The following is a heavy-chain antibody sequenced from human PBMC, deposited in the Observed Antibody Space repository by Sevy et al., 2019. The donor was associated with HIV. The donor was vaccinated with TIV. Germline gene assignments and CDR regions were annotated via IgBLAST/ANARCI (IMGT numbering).Heavy chain of an antibody. D-gene: IGHD5-18*01. CDR2: ISSSSSYI. CDR3: ARVDTAMALDY. CDR1: GFTFSSYS. V-gene: IGHV3-21*01. Sequence: GGSLRLSCAASGFTFSSYSMNWVRQAPGKGLEWVSSISSSSSYIYYADSVKGRFTISRDNAKNSLYLQMNSLRVEDTAVYYCARVDTAMALDYWGQGTLVTVSS. J-gene: IGHJ4*02.